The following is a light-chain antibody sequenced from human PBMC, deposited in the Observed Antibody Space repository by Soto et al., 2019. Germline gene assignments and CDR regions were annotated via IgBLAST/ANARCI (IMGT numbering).Light chain of an antibody. V-gene: IGKV1-39*01. CDR3: QQSYRTPT. Sequence: IRMTNSPTSLSACLRYRFTITFRASQSIRGSLNWYQQKPGKAPKLLIYGESTLQSGVPSRFSGSGSGTDYTLTISSLQPEDFATYYCQQSYRTPTFGQGTRLE. CDR1: QSIRGS. J-gene: IGKJ5*01. CDR2: GES.